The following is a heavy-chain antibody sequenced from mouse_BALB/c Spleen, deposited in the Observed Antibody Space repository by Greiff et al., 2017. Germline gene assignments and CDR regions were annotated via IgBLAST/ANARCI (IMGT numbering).Heavy chain of an antibody. Sequence: EVQLVESGPELVKPGASVKMSCKASGYTFTSYVMHWVKQKPGQGLEWIGYINPYNDGTKYNEKFKGKATLTSDKSSSTAYMELSSLTSEDSAVYYCARVGYYGQFAYWGQGTLVTVSA. CDR1: GYTFTSYV. CDR3: ARVGYYGQFAY. V-gene: IGHV1-14*01. D-gene: IGHD1-2*01. CDR2: INPYNDGT. J-gene: IGHJ3*01.